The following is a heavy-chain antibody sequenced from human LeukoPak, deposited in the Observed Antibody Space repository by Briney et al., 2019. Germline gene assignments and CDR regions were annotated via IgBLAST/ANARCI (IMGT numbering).Heavy chain of an antibody. V-gene: IGHV1-24*01. CDR3: ATSAGASSGSTWWGAFDI. D-gene: IGHD6-19*01. Sequence: GASVKVSCKVSGYTLTELSMQWVRQAPGKGLEWMGGFDPEDGETIYAQKFQGRVTMTEDTSTDTAYMELSSLRSEDTAVYYCATSAGASSGSTWWGAFDIWGQGTMVTVSS. J-gene: IGHJ3*02. CDR1: GYTLTELS. CDR2: FDPEDGET.